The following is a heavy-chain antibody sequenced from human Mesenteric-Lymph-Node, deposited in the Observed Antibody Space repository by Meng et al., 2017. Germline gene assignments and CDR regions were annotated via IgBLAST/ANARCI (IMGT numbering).Heavy chain of an antibody. CDR1: GYTFTGYY. D-gene: IGHD6-19*01. CDR3: ARIAVAGTRWFDP. J-gene: IGHJ5*02. CDR2: INPNSGGT. V-gene: IGHV1-2*06. Sequence: QVQLVQSGAEVKKPGASVKVSCKASGYTFTGYYMHWVRQAPGQGLEWMGRINPNSGGTNYAQKFQGRVPMTRDTSISTAYMELSRLRSDDTAVYYCARIAVAGTRWFDPWGQGTLVTVSS.